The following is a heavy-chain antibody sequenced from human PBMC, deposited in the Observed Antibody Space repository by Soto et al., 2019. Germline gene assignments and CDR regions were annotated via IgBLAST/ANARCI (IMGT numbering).Heavy chain of an antibody. J-gene: IGHJ6*02. D-gene: IGHD2-8*01. CDR3: VRAGVAPYYYYGMDV. Sequence: GASVKVSCKASGYTFTSYDINWVRQATGQGLEWMGWMNPNSANTGYAQKFQGRVTMTRNTSISTAYMELSSLRSEDTAVYFCVRAGVAPYYYYGMDVWGQGTTVTVSS. CDR2: MNPNSANT. V-gene: IGHV1-8*01. CDR1: GYTFTSYD.